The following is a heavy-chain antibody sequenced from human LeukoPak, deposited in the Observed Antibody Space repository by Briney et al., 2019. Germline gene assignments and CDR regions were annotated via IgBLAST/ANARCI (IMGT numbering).Heavy chain of an antibody. CDR3: TSASRTFCYFDL. CDR1: GFTFSSHA. D-gene: IGHD2-2*01. Sequence: PGGSLRLSCAASGFTFSSHAMSWVRQAPVKVLEWVSTISSSGGSTNYADSVKGRFTVSVDNSKNTLYLQMNGLRAEDTAVYHCTSASRTFCYFDLWGRGTLVTVSS. CDR2: ISSSGGST. J-gene: IGHJ2*01. V-gene: IGHV3-23*01.